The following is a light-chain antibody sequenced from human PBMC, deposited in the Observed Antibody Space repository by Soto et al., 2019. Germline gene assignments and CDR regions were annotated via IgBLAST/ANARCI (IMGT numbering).Light chain of an antibody. Sequence: QSVLTQPPSVSAAPGQQISIPCSGSSSNVGKNYVSWYQQLPGTAPKLLIYDNSQRPSGIPDRFSGSKSGTSATLGITGLQAGDEADYYCGTWDSSLSGGVLGGGTKLTVL. CDR2: DNS. V-gene: IGLV1-51*01. J-gene: IGLJ2*01. CDR1: SSNVGKNY. CDR3: GTWDSSLSGGV.